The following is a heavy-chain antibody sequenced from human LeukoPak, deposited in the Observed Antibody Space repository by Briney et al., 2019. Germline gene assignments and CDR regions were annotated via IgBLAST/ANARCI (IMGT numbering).Heavy chain of an antibody. D-gene: IGHD6-6*01. J-gene: IGHJ4*02. V-gene: IGHV4-61*02. CDR2: IYTSGST. CDR1: GGSISSGSYY. Sequence: SQTLSLTCTVSGGSISSGSYYWSWIRQPAGKGLEWIGRIYTSGSTNYNPPLKSRVTISVDTSKNQFSLKLSSVTAADTAVYYCATERVAARLTNSYYFDYWGQGTLVTVSS. CDR3: ATERVAARLTNSYYFDY.